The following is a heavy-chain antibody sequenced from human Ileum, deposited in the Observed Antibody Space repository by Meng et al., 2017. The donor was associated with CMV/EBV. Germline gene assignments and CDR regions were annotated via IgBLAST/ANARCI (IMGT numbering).Heavy chain of an antibody. Sequence: LRLSCAASGFTFSDYWMHWVRQAPGKGLVWVSAIKTDGSDRRYTDSVKGRFTISRDNAKNTLYLQMSSLRAEDTAVYYCARDFLHRGYWGQGSLVTVSS. J-gene: IGHJ4*02. CDR3: ARDFLHRGY. V-gene: IGHV3-74*01. CDR1: GFTFSDYW. CDR2: IKTDGSDR. D-gene: IGHD2/OR15-2a*01.